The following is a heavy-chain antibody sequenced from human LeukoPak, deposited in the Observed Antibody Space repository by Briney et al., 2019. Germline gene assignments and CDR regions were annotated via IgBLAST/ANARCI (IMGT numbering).Heavy chain of an antibody. D-gene: IGHD3-3*01. CDR3: AREAPTPLNYDFWSGSLYWFDP. CDR1: GYTFTSYA. J-gene: IGHJ5*02. Sequence: SVKVSCKASGYTFTSYAISWVRQAPGQGLEWMGGIIPIFGTANYAQKFQGRVTITADKSTSTAYMELSSLRSEDTAVYYCAREAPTPLNYDFWSGSLYWFDPWGQGTLVTVSS. CDR2: IIPIFGTA. V-gene: IGHV1-69*06.